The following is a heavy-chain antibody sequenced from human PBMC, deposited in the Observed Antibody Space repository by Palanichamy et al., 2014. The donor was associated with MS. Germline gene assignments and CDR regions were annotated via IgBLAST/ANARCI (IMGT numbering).Heavy chain of an antibody. CDR1: GFTFSSYW. CDR2: INSDGSST. Sequence: EVQLVESGGGLVQPGGSLRLSCAASGFTFSSYWMHWVRQAPGKGLVWVSRINSDGSSTSYADSVKGRFTISRDNAKNTLYLQMNSLRAEDTAVYYWARSSGYPTFFDYRGQGTLVTVSS. CDR3: ARSSGYPTFFDY. J-gene: IGHJ4*02. V-gene: IGHV3-74*01. D-gene: IGHD3-22*01.